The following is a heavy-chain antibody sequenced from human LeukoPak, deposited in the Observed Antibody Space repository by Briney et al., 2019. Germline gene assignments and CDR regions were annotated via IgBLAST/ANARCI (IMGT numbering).Heavy chain of an antibody. CDR2: IHYSGTT. D-gene: IGHD5-12*01. CDR3: AGATNYYFHF. CDR1: GGSISNGDYY. J-gene: IGHJ4*02. Sequence: PSQTLSLTCTVSGGSISNGDYYWRWIRQHPGKGLEWIGYIHYSGTTYYNPSLESRVTMSVDTSKNQFSLNLSSVTAADTAVYHCAGATNYYFHFWGQATLVTVSS. V-gene: IGHV4-31*03.